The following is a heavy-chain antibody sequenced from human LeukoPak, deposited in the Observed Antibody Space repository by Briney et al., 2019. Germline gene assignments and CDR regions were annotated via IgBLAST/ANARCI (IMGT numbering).Heavy chain of an antibody. CDR3: ARVLIAVAGYDY. CDR1: GGSVSSGTYY. V-gene: IGHV4-61*01. D-gene: IGHD6-19*01. J-gene: IGHJ4*02. Sequence: SETLSHTCTVSGGSVSSGTYYWTWIRQPPGQGLEWIGYIYYGGSTNYNPSLKTRVTISVDTSKDQFSLRLTSVSAADTATYYCARVLIAVAGYDYWGQGTQVTVSS. CDR2: IYYGGST.